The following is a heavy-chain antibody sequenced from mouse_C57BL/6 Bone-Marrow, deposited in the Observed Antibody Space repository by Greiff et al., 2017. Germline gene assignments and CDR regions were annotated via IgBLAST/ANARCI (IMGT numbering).Heavy chain of an antibody. J-gene: IGHJ2*01. D-gene: IGHD2-1*01. CDR1: GYTFTNYW. V-gene: IGHV1-63*01. Sequence: QVQLQQSGAELVRPGTSVKMSCKASGYTFTNYWIGWAKQRPGHGLEWIGDIYPGGGYTNYTEKFKGKATLTADKSSSTAYMQFSSLTSEDSAIYYCARRDGNYGFDYWGQGTTLTVSS. CDR3: ARRDGNYGFDY. CDR2: IYPGGGYT.